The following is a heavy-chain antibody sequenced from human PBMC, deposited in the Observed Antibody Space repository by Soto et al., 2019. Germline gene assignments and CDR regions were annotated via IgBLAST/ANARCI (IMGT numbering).Heavy chain of an antibody. CDR2: IYHSGST. Sequence: QLQLQESGSGLVKPSQTLSLTCAVSGGSISSGGYSWSWIRQPPGKGLEWIGYIYHSGSTYYNPSLRVGVTIPEDRSKTQSSLKLSSVPAADTAGYYCARKTNVLPGGYFDYGGQGPWSPSPQ. CDR1: GGSISSGGYS. V-gene: IGHV4-30-2*01. J-gene: IGHJ4*03. CDR3: ARKTNVLPGGYFDY. D-gene: IGHD3-10*01.